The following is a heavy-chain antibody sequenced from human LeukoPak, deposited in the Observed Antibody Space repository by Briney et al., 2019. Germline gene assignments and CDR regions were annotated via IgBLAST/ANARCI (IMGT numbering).Heavy chain of an antibody. CDR3: ASLYSSGWADAFDI. CDR1: GYTFTSYG. Sequence: ASVKVSCKDSGYTFTSYGISWVRQAPGQGLEWMGWISAYNGNTNYAQKLQGRVTMTTDTSTSTAYMELRSLRSDDTAVYYCASLYSSGWADAFDIWGQGTMVTVSS. J-gene: IGHJ3*02. CDR2: ISAYNGNT. D-gene: IGHD6-19*01. V-gene: IGHV1-18*01.